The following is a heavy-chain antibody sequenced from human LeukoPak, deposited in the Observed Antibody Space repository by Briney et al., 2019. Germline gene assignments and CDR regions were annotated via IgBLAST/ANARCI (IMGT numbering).Heavy chain of an antibody. CDR1: GFTFSSYW. J-gene: IGHJ5*02. CDR2: INQDGSEK. CDR3: VRGYGSGNYFANWFDP. V-gene: IGHV3-7*04. D-gene: IGHD3-10*01. Sequence: PGRSLRLSCAASGFTFSSYWMSWVRQAPGTGLEWVANINQDGSEKYYLDSVKGRFTISRDNAKNSLYLQMNSLRAEDTAVYYCVRGYGSGNYFANWFDPWGQGTLVTVST.